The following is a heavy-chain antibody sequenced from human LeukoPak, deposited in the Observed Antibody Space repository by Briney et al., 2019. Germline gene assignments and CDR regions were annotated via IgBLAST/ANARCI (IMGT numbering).Heavy chain of an antibody. J-gene: IGHJ5*02. CDR2: IYYSGST. V-gene: IGHV4-59*01. CDR3: ARGGAIGYCSSTSCRGDWFDP. D-gene: IGHD2-2*03. Sequence: SETLSLTCTVSGGSISSYYWSWIRQPPGKGLEWIGYIYYSGSTNYNPSLKSRVTISVDTSKNQFSLKLSSVTAADTAVYYCARGGAIGYCSSTSCRGDWFDPWGQGTLVTVSS. CDR1: GGSISSYY.